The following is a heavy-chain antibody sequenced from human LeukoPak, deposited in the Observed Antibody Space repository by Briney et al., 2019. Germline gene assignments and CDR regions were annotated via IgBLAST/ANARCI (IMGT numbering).Heavy chain of an antibody. J-gene: IGHJ5*02. CDR3: AKGAGIVPAAIRKFVWFDP. D-gene: IGHD2-2*01. CDR1: GFTFSSYA. V-gene: IGHV3-23*01. CDR2: ISGSGGST. Sequence: GGSLRLSCAASGFTFSSYAMSWVRQAPGKGLEWVSAISGSGGSTYYADSVKGRFTISRDNSKNTLYLQMNSLRAEDTAVYYCAKGAGIVPAAIRKFVWFDPWGQGTLVTVSS.